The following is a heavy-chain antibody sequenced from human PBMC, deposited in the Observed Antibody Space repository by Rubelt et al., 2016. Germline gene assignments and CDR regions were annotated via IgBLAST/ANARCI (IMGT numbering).Heavy chain of an antibody. V-gene: IGHV1-3*01. CDR3: ARSGRILTNAKKGYWYFDL. D-gene: IGHD1-1*01. CDR2: INAGDDNT. J-gene: IGHJ2*01. Sequence: IHWVRQAPGQRLEWMGWINAGDDNTKYSQKFQGRVTITGDTSASTAYVELSSLRSEDTAVYYCARSGRILTNAKKGYWYFDLWGRGTLVTVSS.